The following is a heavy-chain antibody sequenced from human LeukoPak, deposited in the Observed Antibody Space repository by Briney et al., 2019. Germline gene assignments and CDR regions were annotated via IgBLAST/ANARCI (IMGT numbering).Heavy chain of an antibody. J-gene: IGHJ5*02. CDR2: ISGSGGST. Sequence: GGSLRLSCAASGFTFSSSAMSWVRQAPGKGLEWVSAISGSGGSTYYADSVKGRFTISGDNSKNTLYLQMNSLRAEDTAVYYCAKNMIVSSSGFDPWGQGTLVTVSS. D-gene: IGHD3-22*01. CDR1: GFTFSSSA. V-gene: IGHV3-23*01. CDR3: AKNMIVSSSGFDP.